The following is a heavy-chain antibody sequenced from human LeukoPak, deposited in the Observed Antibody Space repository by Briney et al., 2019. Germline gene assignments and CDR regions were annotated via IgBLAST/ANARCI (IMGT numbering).Heavy chain of an antibody. CDR1: GFTFSSYA. CDR3: ATSSSWYRIGFDP. Sequence: GGSLRLSCAASGFTFSSYAMSWVRQAPGKGLEWVSAISGSGGSTYYADSVKGRFTISRGNSKNTQYLQMNSLRAEDTAVYYCATSSSWYRIGFDPWGQGTLVTVSS. D-gene: IGHD6-13*01. J-gene: IGHJ5*02. CDR2: ISGSGGST. V-gene: IGHV3-23*01.